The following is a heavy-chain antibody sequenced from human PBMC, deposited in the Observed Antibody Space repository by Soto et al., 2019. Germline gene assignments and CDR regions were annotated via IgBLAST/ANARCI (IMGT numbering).Heavy chain of an antibody. Sequence: QVQLVQSGAEVKKPGSSVKVSCKASGGTFSSYAISWVRQAPGQGLEWMGGIIPIFGTANYAQKFQGRVTIXXDXSRXTAYMELSSLRSEDTAVYYCARRDTVTKMPGWFDPWGQGTLVTVSS. V-gene: IGHV1-69*12. CDR3: ARRDTVTKMPGWFDP. CDR1: GGTFSSYA. J-gene: IGHJ5*02. CDR2: IIPIFGTA. D-gene: IGHD4-17*01.